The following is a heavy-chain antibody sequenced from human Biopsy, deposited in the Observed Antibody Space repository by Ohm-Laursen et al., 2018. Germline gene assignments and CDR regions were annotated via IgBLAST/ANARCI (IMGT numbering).Heavy chain of an antibody. CDR3: AKDRYNYTPIGGFSMDV. CDR1: GFTFNNYG. CDR2: IFYDGSNT. V-gene: IGHV3-30*18. Sequence: SLRLSCAAAGFTFNNYGMQWVRQAPGKGLEWVAFIFYDGSNTYYADSVKGRFTIPRGNSRDTLYLQMSSLRAEDTAVYYCAKDRYNYTPIGGFSMDVWGQGTTVTVSS. J-gene: IGHJ6*02. D-gene: IGHD5-18*01.